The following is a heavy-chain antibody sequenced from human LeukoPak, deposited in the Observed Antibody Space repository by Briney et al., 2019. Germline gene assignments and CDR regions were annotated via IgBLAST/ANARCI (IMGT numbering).Heavy chain of an antibody. CDR3: ARSYSSGWSLFDY. CDR1: AYRFMRNG. J-gene: IGHJ4*02. CDR2: IIPIFGTA. Sequence: ASVKVSCKASAYRFMRNGISWVRQAPGQGLEWMGGIIPIFGTANYAQKFQGRVTIAADESTSTAYMELSSLRSEDTAVYYCARSYSSGWSLFDYWGQGTLVTVSS. V-gene: IGHV1-69*13. D-gene: IGHD6-19*01.